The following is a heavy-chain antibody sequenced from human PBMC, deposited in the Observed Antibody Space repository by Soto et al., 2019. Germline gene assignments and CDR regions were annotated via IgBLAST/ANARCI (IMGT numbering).Heavy chain of an antibody. CDR3: AKGPIFGVENIYDY. CDR1: GFTFSSYA. CDR2: MSGNGGSA. V-gene: IGHV3-23*01. D-gene: IGHD3-3*01. Sequence: EVQLLESGRGLLQPGGSLRLCCAASGFTFSSYAMSWVRQAPGKGLEWVSGMSGNGGSAYYADSGKGRFTISRDNSKKTLYLQMNSLRAEDTAVYYCAKGPIFGVENIYDYWGQGTLVTVSS. J-gene: IGHJ4*02.